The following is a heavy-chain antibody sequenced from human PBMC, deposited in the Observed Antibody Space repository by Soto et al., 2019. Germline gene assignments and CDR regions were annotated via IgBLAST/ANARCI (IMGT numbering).Heavy chain of an antibody. CDR1: GFIFSDYA. Sequence: LRLSFVASGFIFSDYAIHWARQAPGKGLEWVALISPAGTNQYYADSAKGRFTISRDNSKNTLYLQMNSLRPEDTGLYYCARENSRISPRLFQHWGHGTLVTVSS. V-gene: IGHV3-30-3*01. CDR2: ISPAGTNQ. J-gene: IGHJ1*01. D-gene: IGHD6-6*01. CDR3: ARENSRISPRLFQH.